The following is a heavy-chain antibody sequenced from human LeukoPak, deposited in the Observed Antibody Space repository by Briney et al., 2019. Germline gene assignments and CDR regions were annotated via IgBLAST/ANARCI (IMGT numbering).Heavy chain of an antibody. CDR1: GFTFKNYW. CDR2: IKKDGSEK. D-gene: IGHD5-18*01. Sequence: GGSLRLSCAASGFTFKNYWMNWVRQAPGKGLEWVATIKKDGSEKYYVDSVKGRFTISRDNAKNSLYLQMNSLRTDDTALYSCAKDIRRGDNYGYDQFVFWGQGTLVTVSS. J-gene: IGHJ4*02. CDR3: AKDIRRGDNYGYDQFVF. V-gene: IGHV3-7*01.